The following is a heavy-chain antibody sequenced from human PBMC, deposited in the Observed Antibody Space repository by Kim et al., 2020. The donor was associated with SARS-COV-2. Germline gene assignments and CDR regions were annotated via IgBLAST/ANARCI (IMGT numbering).Heavy chain of an antibody. CDR1: GFTFSSYA. V-gene: IGHV3-23*01. Sequence: GGSLRLSCAASGFTFSSYAMSWVRQAPGKGPEWVSVISGSGGSTYYADSVKGRFTISRDNSKNTLYLQMNSLRAEDTAVYYCAKEWRHNDYWVNFDYWGQGTLVTVSS. J-gene: IGHJ4*02. CDR3: AKEWRHNDYWVNFDY. D-gene: IGHD4-17*01. CDR2: ISGSGGST.